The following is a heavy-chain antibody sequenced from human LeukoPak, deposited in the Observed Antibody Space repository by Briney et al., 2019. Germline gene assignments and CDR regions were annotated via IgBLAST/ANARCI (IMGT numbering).Heavy chain of an antibody. Sequence: SETLSLTCAVSGGSISSGGYSWSWIRQPPGKGLEWIGYISYLGNTYYNPSLTSRVNISSETSKEQFSLNLRSVTVADTAVYYCARGRYPSWQTWFDPWGQGILITVSS. J-gene: IGHJ5*02. CDR3: ARGRYPSWQTWFDP. CDR2: ISYLGNT. D-gene: IGHD6-13*01. CDR1: GGSISSGGYS. V-gene: IGHV4-31*11.